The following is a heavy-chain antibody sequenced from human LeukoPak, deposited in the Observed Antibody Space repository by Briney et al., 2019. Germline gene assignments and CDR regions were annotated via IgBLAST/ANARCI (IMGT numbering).Heavy chain of an antibody. CDR3: ATLKPRGITIFGVADFDY. CDR1: GGTFSSYA. V-gene: IGHV1-69*13. J-gene: IGHJ4*02. Sequence: ASVKVSCKASGGTFSSYAISWVPQAPGQGLEWMGGIIPIFGTANYAQKFQGRVTITADESTSTAYMELSSLRSEDTAVYYCATLKPRGITIFGVADFDYWGQGTLVTVSS. CDR2: IIPIFGTA. D-gene: IGHD3-3*01.